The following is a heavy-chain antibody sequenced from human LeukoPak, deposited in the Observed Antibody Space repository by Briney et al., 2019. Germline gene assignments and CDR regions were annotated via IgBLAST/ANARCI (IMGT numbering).Heavy chain of an antibody. CDR2: IIPILGIA. CDR3: ARAGNDYYGSGSYYNVFNY. D-gene: IGHD3-10*01. Sequence: SVKVSCKASGGTFSSYTISWVRQAPGQGLEWMGRIIPILGIANCAQKFQGRVTITADKSTSTAYMELSSLRSEDTAVYYCARAGNDYYGSGSYYNVFNYWGQGTLVTVSS. J-gene: IGHJ4*02. CDR1: GGTFSSYT. V-gene: IGHV1-69*02.